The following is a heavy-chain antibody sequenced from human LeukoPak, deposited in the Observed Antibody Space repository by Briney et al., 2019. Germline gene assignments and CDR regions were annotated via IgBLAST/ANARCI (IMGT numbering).Heavy chain of an antibody. D-gene: IGHD3-16*01. CDR2: MFTPGTI. Sequence: PSETLSLTCTVSGGSVSSGSYYWSWIRQPAGKGLEWIGRMFTPGTINNNPSLKSRVTISLDTSKNQFSLKLSSVTAADTAVYYCARTYIRLRWGMDVWGKGTTVTVSS. CDR3: ARTYIRLRWGMDV. CDR1: GGSVSSGSYY. V-gene: IGHV4-61*02. J-gene: IGHJ6*03.